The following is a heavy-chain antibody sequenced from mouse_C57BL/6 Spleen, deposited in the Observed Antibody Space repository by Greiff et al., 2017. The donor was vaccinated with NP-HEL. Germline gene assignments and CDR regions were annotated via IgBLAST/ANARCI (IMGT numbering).Heavy chain of an antibody. D-gene: IGHD2-1*01. CDR1: GYSFTSHY. J-gene: IGHJ4*01. CDR3: ARSYYGNYDYAMDY. CDR2: IYPGSGNT. V-gene: IGHV1-66*01. Sequence: QVQLQQSGPELVKPGASVKISCKASGYSFTSHYIHWVKQRPGQGLEWIGWIYPGSGNTKYNEKFKGKATLTADTSSSTAYMQLSSLTSEDSAVYYCARSYYGNYDYAMDYWGQGTSVTVSS.